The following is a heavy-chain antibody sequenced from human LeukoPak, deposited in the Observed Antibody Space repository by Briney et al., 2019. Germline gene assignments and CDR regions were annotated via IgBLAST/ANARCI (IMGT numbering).Heavy chain of an antibody. J-gene: IGHJ6*03. V-gene: IGHV4-61*02. Sequence: SETLSLTCTVSGGSISSGSYYWSWIRQPAGKGLEWIGRIYTSGSTNYNPSLKSRVTISVDTSKNQFSLKLSSVTAADTAVYYCARRVVTPLGAYYYYYYMDVWGKGTTVTVSS. CDR3: ARRVVTPLGAYYYYYYMDV. CDR1: GGSISSGSYY. CDR2: IYTSGST. D-gene: IGHD4-23*01.